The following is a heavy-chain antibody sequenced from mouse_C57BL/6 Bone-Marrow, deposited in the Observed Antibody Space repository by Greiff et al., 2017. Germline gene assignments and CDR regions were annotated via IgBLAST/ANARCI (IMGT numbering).Heavy chain of an antibody. CDR1: GYTFTSSG. V-gene: IGHV1-81*01. CDR3: ASTAQEGFAY. CDR2: IYPRSGNT. Sequence: VMLVESGAELARPGASVKLSCKASGYTFTSSGISWVKQRTGQGLEWIGEIYPRSGNTYYNEKFKGKATLTADKSSSTAYMELRSLTSEDSAVYFCASTAQEGFAYWGQGTLVTVSA. J-gene: IGHJ3*01. D-gene: IGHD3-2*02.